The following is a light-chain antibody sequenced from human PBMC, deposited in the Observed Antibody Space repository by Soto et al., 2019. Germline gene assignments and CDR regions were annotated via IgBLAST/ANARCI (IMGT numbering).Light chain of an antibody. Sequence: ETVMTQSPGTLSVSLGERATLSCRASQSVSIHLAWYQQKPGQAPRLLIYDTSTRATGIPARFSGSRSGTEFTLTISSLQSEDFAVYYCQQYSNWPPITFGQGTRLEVK. J-gene: IGKJ5*01. CDR1: QSVSIH. CDR2: DTS. CDR3: QQYSNWPPIT. V-gene: IGKV3-15*01.